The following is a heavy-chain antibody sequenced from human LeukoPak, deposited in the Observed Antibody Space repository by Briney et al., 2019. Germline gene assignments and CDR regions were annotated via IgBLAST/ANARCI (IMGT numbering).Heavy chain of an antibody. D-gene: IGHD3-10*01. CDR3: ARGRYYYGSWYMDV. Sequence: PGGSLRLYCAASAFTFSDYQMNWIRQAQGKGLGWVSYISSSGTVIYYADSVKGRFTISRDNAKNSLYLQMNSLRAEDTAVYYCARGRYYYGSWYMDVWGQGTTVTVSS. CDR2: ISSSGTVI. CDR1: AFTFSDYQ. J-gene: IGHJ6*02. V-gene: IGHV3-11*01.